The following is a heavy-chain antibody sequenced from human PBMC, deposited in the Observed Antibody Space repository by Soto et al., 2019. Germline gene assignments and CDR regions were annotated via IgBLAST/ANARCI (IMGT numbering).Heavy chain of an antibody. D-gene: IGHD2-2*01. CDR2: ISYDGNNK. Sequence: GGSLRLSCAASGFTYSTYTMHWVRQAPGKGLEWVAVISYDGNNKFYADSVKGRFTISRDNARNSLYLQMNSLRDEDTAVYYCTRDPHALDYWGQGTQVTVSS. CDR1: GFTYSTYT. J-gene: IGHJ4*02. V-gene: IGHV3-30-3*01. CDR3: TRDPHALDY.